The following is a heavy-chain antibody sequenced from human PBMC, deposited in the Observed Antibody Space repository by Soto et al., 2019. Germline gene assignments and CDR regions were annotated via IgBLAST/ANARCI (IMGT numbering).Heavy chain of an antibody. D-gene: IGHD1-26*01. CDR3: ARDWDRFRAPEYFQH. CDR2: ISYDGSNK. J-gene: IGHJ1*01. V-gene: IGHV3-30-3*01. CDR1: AFTFSSCA. Sequence: PGGSLRLSCAASAFTFSSCAMGWVRQAPGKGLEWVAVISYDGSNKYYADSVKGRFTISRDNSKNTLYLQMNSLRAEDTAVYYCARDWDRFRAPEYFQHWGQGTLVTVSS.